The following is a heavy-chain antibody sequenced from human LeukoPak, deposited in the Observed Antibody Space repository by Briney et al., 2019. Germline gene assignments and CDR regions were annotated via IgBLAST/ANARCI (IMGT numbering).Heavy chain of an antibody. D-gene: IGHD6-13*01. CDR3: ATLRYSSSWEYFDY. J-gene: IGHJ4*02. CDR1: GFTFDDYA. V-gene: IGHV3-9*01. Sequence: PGGSLRLSCAASGFTFDDYAMHWVRQAPGKGLEWVSGISWNSGSIGYADSVKGRFTISRDNAKNPLYLQMNSLRAEDTALYYCATLRYSSSWEYFDYWGQRTLVTVSS. CDR2: ISWNSGSI.